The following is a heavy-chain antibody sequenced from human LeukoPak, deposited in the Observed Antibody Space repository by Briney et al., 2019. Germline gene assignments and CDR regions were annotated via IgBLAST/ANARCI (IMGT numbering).Heavy chain of an antibody. D-gene: IGHD3-10*01. CDR3: ARRSGSWYFDL. CDR1: GASVSSSSCY. V-gene: IGHV4-39*01. J-gene: IGHJ2*01. Sequence: SETLSLTCTVSGASVSSSSCYWGWIRQPPGRELEWIATIYYTGSTYYNPSLKSRVSISVDTSKNQFSLKLSSVTAADTAVYYCARRSGSWYFDLWGRGTLVTVSS. CDR2: IYYTGST.